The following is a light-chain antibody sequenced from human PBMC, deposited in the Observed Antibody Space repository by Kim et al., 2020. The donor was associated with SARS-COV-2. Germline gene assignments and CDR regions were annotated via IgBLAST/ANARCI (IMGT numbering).Light chain of an antibody. Sequence: VAAGKAARITGGGNNIGSKSVRWYQQKPGQAPVLVIYYDSDRPAGIPERFSGSNAGNTATLTSSRVEAGDEADYYCQVWDSSSDHVFGTGTKVTVL. CDR1: NIGSKS. CDR2: YDS. CDR3: QVWDSSSDHV. J-gene: IGLJ1*01. V-gene: IGLV3-21*04.